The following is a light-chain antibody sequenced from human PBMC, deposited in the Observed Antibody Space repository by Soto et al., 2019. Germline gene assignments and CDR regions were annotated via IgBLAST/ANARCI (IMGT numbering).Light chain of an antibody. Sequence: DFQMTQSPSTLSASVGDKVTMTCRASQSIGSWLAWYQQKPGKAPKVLIYDASSLESGVPSRFSGSGSGTEFTLTINSLQPDDFATYYFQKYNSYFGQGTLLEIK. CDR1: QSIGSW. J-gene: IGKJ5*01. CDR2: DAS. V-gene: IGKV1-5*01. CDR3: QKYNSY.